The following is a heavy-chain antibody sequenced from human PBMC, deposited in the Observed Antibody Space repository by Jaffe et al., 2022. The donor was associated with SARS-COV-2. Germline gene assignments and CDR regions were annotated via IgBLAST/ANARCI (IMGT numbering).Heavy chain of an antibody. CDR2: IWPDGSVK. V-gene: IGHV3-33*01. J-gene: IGHJ4*02. D-gene: IGHD2-15*01. CDR3: ARAVGPYDY. Sequence: QVQLVESGGGVVQPGRSLRLSCAASGFIFSTYGIHWVRQAPGKGLEWVAVIWPDGSVKYYADSVKGRFTISRDDSKNALYLQMNSLRVEDTAVYYCARAVGPYDYWGQGTLVTVSS. CDR1: GFIFSTYG.